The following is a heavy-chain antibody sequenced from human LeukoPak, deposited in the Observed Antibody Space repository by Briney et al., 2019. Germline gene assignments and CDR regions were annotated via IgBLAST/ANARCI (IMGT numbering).Heavy chain of an antibody. CDR1: GGSISSGSYY. Sequence: SRTLSLTCTVSGGSISSGSYYWSWIRQPAGKGLEWIGRIYTSGSTNYNPSLKSRVTISVDTSKNQFSLKLSSVTAADTAVYYCARDFKGDYYYYYMDVWGKGTTVTVSS. CDR3: ARDFKGDYYYYYMDV. V-gene: IGHV4-61*02. J-gene: IGHJ6*03. CDR2: IYTSGST.